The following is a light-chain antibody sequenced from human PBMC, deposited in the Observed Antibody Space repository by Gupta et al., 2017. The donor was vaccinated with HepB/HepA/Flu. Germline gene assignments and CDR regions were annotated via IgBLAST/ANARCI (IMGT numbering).Light chain of an antibody. V-gene: IGLV2-14*03. CDR3: TSYTSSSTPWV. CDR2: DVS. Sequence: QSALTQPASVSASPGQSITISCIGTSSDIGGYNYVSWYQQHPGKAPKLMIYDVSNRPSGVSNRFSGSKSGNTAALTISGLQAEDEADYYCTSYTSSSTPWVFGGGTKLTVL. J-gene: IGLJ3*02. CDR1: SSDIGGYNY.